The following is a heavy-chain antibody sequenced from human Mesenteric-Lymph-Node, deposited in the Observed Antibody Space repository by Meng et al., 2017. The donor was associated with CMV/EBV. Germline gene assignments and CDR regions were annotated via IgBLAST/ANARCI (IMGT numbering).Heavy chain of an antibody. Sequence: GGSLRLSCAASGFKFDDYAMHWVRQAPGKGLEWVAVIGWSGGDAYYGEAVKGRFTISRDNSKNSLYLQMNSLRPEDTALYYCTRDIGTGSYTLGDYYGLDVWGQGTTVTVSS. D-gene: IGHD3-10*01. J-gene: IGHJ6*02. V-gene: IGHV3-43D*03. CDR2: IGWSGGDA. CDR1: GFKFDDYA. CDR3: TRDIGTGSYTLGDYYGLDV.